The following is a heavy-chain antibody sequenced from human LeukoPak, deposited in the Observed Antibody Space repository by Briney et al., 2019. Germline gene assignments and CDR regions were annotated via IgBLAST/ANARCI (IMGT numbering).Heavy chain of an antibody. Sequence: PGGSLRLSCAASGFTFSDYYMSWIRQAPGKGLEWVSYISSSGSTIYYADSVKGRFTISRDNAKNSLYLQMNSLRAEDTALYYCAKDISVARWNYYYGMDVWGQGTTVTVSS. V-gene: IGHV3-11*01. CDR1: GFTFSDYY. D-gene: IGHD6-19*01. CDR3: AKDISVARWNYYYGMDV. J-gene: IGHJ6*02. CDR2: ISSSGSTI.